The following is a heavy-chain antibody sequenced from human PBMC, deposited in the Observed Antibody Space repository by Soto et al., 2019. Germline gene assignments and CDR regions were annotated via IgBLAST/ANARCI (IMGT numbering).Heavy chain of an antibody. D-gene: IGHD2-2*01. CDR1: GGTFSSYA. CDR3: ARDENIVVVPAAMPTYYYYYVMDF. V-gene: IGHV1-69*13. CDR2: IIPIFGTA. J-gene: IGHJ6*02. Sequence: GASVKVSCKASGGTFSSYAISWVRQAPGQGLEWMGGIIPIFGTANYAQKFQGRVTITADESTSTAYMELSSLRSEDTAVYYCARDENIVVVPAAMPTYYYYYVMDFRGQGTTVTVSS.